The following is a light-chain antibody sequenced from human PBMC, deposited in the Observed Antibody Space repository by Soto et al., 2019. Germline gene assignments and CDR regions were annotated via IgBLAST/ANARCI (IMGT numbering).Light chain of an antibody. CDR2: DAS. J-gene: IGKJ3*01. CDR1: QSVGSY. CDR3: QQYGSSPFT. Sequence: EIVLTQSPDTLSLSPGERATLSCRASQSVGSYLAWYQQKPGQAPRLLIYDASNRATGIPDRLSGSGSGADFTLIISRLEPEDFAVYYCQQYGSSPFTFGPGTKVHLK. V-gene: IGKV3-20*01.